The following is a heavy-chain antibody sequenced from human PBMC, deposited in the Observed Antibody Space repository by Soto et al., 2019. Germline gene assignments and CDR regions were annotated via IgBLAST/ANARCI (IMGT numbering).Heavy chain of an antibody. CDR2: ISYDGSNK. CDR1: GFTFSSYA. Sequence: QVQLVESGGGVVQPGRSLRLSCAASGFTFSSYAMHWVRQAPGKGLEWVAVISYDGSNKYYADSVKGRFTISRDNSKNTLYLQMNSLRAEDTAVYYCARDGPGHAYDYYYGMDVWGQGTTVTVSS. V-gene: IGHV3-30-3*01. CDR3: ARDGPGHAYDYYYGMDV. J-gene: IGHJ6*02.